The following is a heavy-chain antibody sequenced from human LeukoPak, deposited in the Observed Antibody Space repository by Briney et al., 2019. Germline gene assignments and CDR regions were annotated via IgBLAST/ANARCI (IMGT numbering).Heavy chain of an antibody. Sequence: SETLSLTCTVSGGSISSSSYYWGWIRQPPGKGLEWIGSIYYSGSTYYNPSLKSRVTISVDTSKNQFSLKLSSVTAADTAVYYCARDYYYYMDVWGKGTTVTVSS. CDR1: GGSISSSSYY. V-gene: IGHV4-39*07. CDR2: IYYSGST. CDR3: ARDYYYYMDV. J-gene: IGHJ6*03.